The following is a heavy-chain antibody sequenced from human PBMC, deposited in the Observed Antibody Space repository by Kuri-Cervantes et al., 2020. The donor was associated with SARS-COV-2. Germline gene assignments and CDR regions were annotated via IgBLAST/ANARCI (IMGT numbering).Heavy chain of an antibody. CDR3: ARGSSGYYYFDY. CDR2: ISYDGSNK. D-gene: IGHD3-22*01. J-gene: IGHJ4*02. CDR1: GSTFSSYG. Sequence: GESLKISCAASGSTFSSYGMHWVRQAPGKGLEWVAVISYDGSNKYYADSVKGRFTISRDNSKNTLYLQMNSLRAEDTAVYYCARGSSGYYYFDYWGQGTLVTVSS. V-gene: IGHV3-30*03.